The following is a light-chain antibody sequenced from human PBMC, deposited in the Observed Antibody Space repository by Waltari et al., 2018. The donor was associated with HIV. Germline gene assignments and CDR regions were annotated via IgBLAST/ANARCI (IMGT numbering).Light chain of an antibody. CDR2: EVR. CDR3: SSYSDTTPLGVG. Sequence: QSALTQPASVSGSPGQSITISCTGTGSDVGGYNYVSWYQQRPGAAPKLLIYEVRNRPSGNFSRFPGSQSCNTASLTNSWLPAGDGADYYCSSYSDTTPLGVGFGGGTKLTVL. J-gene: IGLJ2*01. V-gene: IGLV2-14*01. CDR1: GSDVGGYNY.